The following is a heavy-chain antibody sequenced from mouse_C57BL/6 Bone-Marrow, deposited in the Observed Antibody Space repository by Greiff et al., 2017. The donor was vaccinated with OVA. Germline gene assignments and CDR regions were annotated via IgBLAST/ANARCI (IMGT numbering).Heavy chain of an antibody. CDR3: ARTLLACGFAY. CDR2: IWSGGRT. V-gene: IGHV2-2*01. CDR1: GFSLTSYG. Sequence: VKLMESGPGLVQPSQCLNITCTVSGFSLTSYGVHWVRQSPGKGLEWIGVIWSGGRTDDNAAFIPRQSISKGNSKCQDFLHIHSLHADDAAIYYCARTLLACGFAYWGQGTLVTVSA. J-gene: IGHJ3*01.